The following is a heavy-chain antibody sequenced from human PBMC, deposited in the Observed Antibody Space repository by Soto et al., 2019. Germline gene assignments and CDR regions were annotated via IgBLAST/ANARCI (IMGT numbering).Heavy chain of an antibody. CDR2: IYHSGST. D-gene: IGHD2-8*02. V-gene: IGHV4-4*02. CDR1: GGSISSSNW. J-gene: IGHJ5*02. CDR3: ARASIYCTGGGTCYACFDP. Sequence: PSETLSLTCAVSGGSISSSNWWHWVSKTPGKGLEWIGEIYHSGSTNYNPSLKSRVTISVDKSKNQFSLKLSSVTAADTAVYYCARASIYCTGGGTCYACFDPWGQGTLVNVSS.